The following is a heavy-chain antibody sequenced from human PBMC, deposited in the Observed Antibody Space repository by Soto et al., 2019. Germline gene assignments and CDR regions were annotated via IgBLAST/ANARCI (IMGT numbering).Heavy chain of an antibody. CDR3: ARVSAADYYENTDAFDI. D-gene: IGHD3-22*01. J-gene: IGHJ3*02. CDR2: IYYSGST. Sequence: QVQLQESGPGLVKPSETLSLTCTVSGGSISSYYWSWIRHPPGKGLEWIGYIYYSGSTNYNPSLKSRVNISVATSKNKFSMKLSSVTAADTAVYYCARVSAADYYENTDAFDIWGQGTMVTVSS. CDR1: GGSISSYY. V-gene: IGHV4-59*01.